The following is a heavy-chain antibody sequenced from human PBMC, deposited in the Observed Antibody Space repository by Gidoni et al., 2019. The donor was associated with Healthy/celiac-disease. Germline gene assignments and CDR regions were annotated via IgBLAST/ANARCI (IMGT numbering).Heavy chain of an antibody. CDR3: AKEAAAIAYFDY. J-gene: IGHJ4*02. V-gene: IGHV3-9*01. Sequence: EVQLVESGGGLVQPGRSLRRSCAASGFTFDDYAMHWVRQAPGKGLEWVSGISWNSGSIGYADSVKGRFTISRDNAKNSLYLQMNSLRAEDTALYYCAKEAAAIAYFDYWGQGTLVTVSS. CDR2: ISWNSGSI. D-gene: IGHD5-18*01. CDR1: GFTFDDYA.